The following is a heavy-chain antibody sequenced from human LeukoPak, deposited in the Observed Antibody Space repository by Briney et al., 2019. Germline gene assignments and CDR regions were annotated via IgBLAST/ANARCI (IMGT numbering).Heavy chain of an antibody. Sequence: GSLRLSCAASGFTFISYGMHWVRQAPGKGLEWVAVIWNDGHNKYYADSVKGRFTISRDNSKNTLYLRMNSLRAEDTAVYYCARGTSRLDYWGQGTLVTVSS. CDR3: ARGTSRLDY. J-gene: IGHJ4*02. V-gene: IGHV3-33*01. CDR1: GFTFISYG. CDR2: IWNDGHNK. D-gene: IGHD2-2*01.